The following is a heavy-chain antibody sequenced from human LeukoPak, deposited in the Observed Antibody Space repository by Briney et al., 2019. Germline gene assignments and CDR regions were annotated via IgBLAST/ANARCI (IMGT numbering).Heavy chain of an antibody. CDR2: ISGSGGST. CDR1: GFTFSSYA. Sequence: GGSLILSCAASGFTFSSYAMSWVRQAPGKGLEWVSAISGSGGSTYYADSVKGRFTISRGNSKNTLYLQMNSLRAEDTAVYYCAKTSYYYDSSGYPLDYFDYWGQGTLVTVSS. D-gene: IGHD3-22*01. J-gene: IGHJ4*02. V-gene: IGHV3-23*01. CDR3: AKTSYYYDSSGYPLDYFDY.